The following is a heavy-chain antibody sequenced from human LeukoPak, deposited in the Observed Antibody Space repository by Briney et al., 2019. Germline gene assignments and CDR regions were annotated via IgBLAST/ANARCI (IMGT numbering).Heavy chain of an antibody. J-gene: IGHJ5*02. Sequence: PSQTLSLTCTVSGGSISSYYWSWIRQPPGKGLEWIGYIYYSGSTNYNPSLKSRVTISVDTSKNQFSLKLSSVTAADTAVYYCAREGFLEWLLYSNWFDPWGQGTLVTVSS. CDR2: IYYSGST. CDR3: AREGFLEWLLYSNWFDP. V-gene: IGHV4-59*12. CDR1: GGSISSYY. D-gene: IGHD3-3*01.